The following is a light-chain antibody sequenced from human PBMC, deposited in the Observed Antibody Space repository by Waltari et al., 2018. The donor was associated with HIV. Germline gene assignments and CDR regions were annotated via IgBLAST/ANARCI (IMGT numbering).Light chain of an antibody. V-gene: IGLV3-21*01. J-gene: IGLJ2*01. CDR2: DDT. Sequence: SYVLTQSPSVSVAPGRTAKIPCGGDNIRSKSVNWYQQKPGQAPVKVIYDDTDRPSGLPGRFSGSNSGNTATLTISGVEAGDEADYYCQVWDSNTNHPGIVFGGGTKLTVL. CDR1: NIRSKS. CDR3: QVWDSNTNHPGIV.